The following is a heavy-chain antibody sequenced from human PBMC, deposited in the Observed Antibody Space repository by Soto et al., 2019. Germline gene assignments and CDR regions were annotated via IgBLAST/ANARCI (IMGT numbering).Heavy chain of an antibody. CDR3: ARDPPDSSRWYRLNYYYGMDV. Sequence: EVQLVESGGGLVKPGGSLRLSCAASGFTFSSYSMNWVRQAPGKGLEWVSSISSSISYIYYADSVKGRFTISRDNAKNSLYLQMNSLRAEDTAVYYCARDPPDSSRWYRLNYYYGMDVWGQGTTVTVSS. V-gene: IGHV3-21*01. J-gene: IGHJ6*02. CDR1: GFTFSSYS. CDR2: ISSSISYI. D-gene: IGHD6-13*01.